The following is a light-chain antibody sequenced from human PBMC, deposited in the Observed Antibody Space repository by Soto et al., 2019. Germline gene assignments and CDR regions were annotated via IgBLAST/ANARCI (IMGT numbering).Light chain of an antibody. CDR2: DAS. Sequence: EIVLTQSPATLSLSPGERATISCRASQSVSSYLAWYQQKPGQAPRLLIYDASNRATGIPARLSGSGSGTDFTLTISSLEPEDFAVYYCQQRRNWPPTFGGGTKVEIK. V-gene: IGKV3-11*01. CDR3: QQRRNWPPT. CDR1: QSVSSY. J-gene: IGKJ4*01.